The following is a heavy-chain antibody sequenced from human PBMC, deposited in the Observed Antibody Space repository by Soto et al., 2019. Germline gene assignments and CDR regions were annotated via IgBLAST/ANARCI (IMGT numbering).Heavy chain of an antibody. CDR1: GDTFGNYG. CDR3: ARNTTTVTQIPFDY. D-gene: IGHD4-17*01. J-gene: IGHJ4*02. Sequence: QVQLVQSGAEVKKPGASVKVSCRASGDTFGNYGITWVRQAPGQGLEWMGWISASNGYTNYAQNLQGRVTMTTDTSTSTAYMELRSLRSDDTAVYYCARNTTTVTQIPFDYWGQGTLVTVSS. V-gene: IGHV1-18*01. CDR2: ISASNGYT.